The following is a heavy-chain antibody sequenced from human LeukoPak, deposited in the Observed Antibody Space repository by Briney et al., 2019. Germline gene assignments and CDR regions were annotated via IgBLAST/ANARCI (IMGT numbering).Heavy chain of an antibody. CDR3: ARGLQYYYGMDV. V-gene: IGHV1-3*01. J-gene: IGHJ6*02. CDR1: GYTSTSYA. CDR2: INAGNGNT. D-gene: IGHD5-24*01. Sequence: ASVKVSCKASGYTSTSYAMHWVRQAPGQRLEWMGWINAGNGNTKYSQKFQGRVTITRDTSASTAYMELSSLRSEDTAVYYCARGLQYYYGMDVWGQGTTVTVSS.